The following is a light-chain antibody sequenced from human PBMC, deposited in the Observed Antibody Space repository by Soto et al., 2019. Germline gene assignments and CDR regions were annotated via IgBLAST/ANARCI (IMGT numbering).Light chain of an antibody. CDR2: GNT. J-gene: IGLJ2*01. V-gene: IGLV1-40*01. CDR3: CSYAGTYPFVV. Sequence: QSVLTQPPSVSGAPGQRVTISCTGSSSSVGAGYDVHWYQHLPGTAPKLLIFGNTNRPSGVPDRFSGSKSGNTASLSISGLQAEDEAAYYCCSYAGTYPFVVFGGGTKLTVL. CDR1: SSSVGAGYD.